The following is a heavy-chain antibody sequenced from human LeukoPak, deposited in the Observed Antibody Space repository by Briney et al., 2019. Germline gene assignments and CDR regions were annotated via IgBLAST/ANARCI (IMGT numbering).Heavy chain of an antibody. V-gene: IGHV3-7*01. CDR2: IKQDGSEK. CDR3: ARENYSNFYYYYYYMDV. D-gene: IGHD4-11*01. Sequence: GGSLRLSCAASGFTFSSYWMSWVRQAPGKGLEWVANIKQDGSEKYYVDSMKGRFTISRDNAKNSLYLQMNSLRAEDTAVYYCARENYSNFYYYYYYMDVWGKGTTVTVSS. J-gene: IGHJ6*03. CDR1: GFTFSSYW.